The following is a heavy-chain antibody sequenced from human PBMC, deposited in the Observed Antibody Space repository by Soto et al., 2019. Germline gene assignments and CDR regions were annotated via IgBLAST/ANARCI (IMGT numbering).Heavy chain of an antibody. D-gene: IGHD3-22*01. Sequence: QVQLVESGGGVVQPGRSLRLSCAASGFTFSSYTMYWVRQAPGKGLEWVAVISYDGSNKYYADSVKGRFTISRDISKHTLYLQMSSLRAEDTAVYYCARDLLTYYYDSSVTDGMDVWGEGTTVTVSS. CDR2: ISYDGSNK. J-gene: IGHJ6*04. CDR1: GFTFSSYT. CDR3: ARDLLTYYYDSSVTDGMDV. V-gene: IGHV3-30-3*01.